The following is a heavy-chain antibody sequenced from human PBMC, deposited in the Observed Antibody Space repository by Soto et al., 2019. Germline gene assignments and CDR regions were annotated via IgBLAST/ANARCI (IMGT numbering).Heavy chain of an antibody. V-gene: IGHV1-18*04. CDR3: ARDRSGYYRAPFFGY. Sequence: GASVKVSCKASGYTFTSYGISWVRQAPGQGLEWMGWISAYNGNTNYAQKLQGRVTMTTDTSTSTAYMELRSLRSDDTAVYYCARDRSGYYRAPFFGYWGQGTLVTVSS. D-gene: IGHD3-22*01. CDR1: GYTFTSYG. J-gene: IGHJ4*02. CDR2: ISAYNGNT.